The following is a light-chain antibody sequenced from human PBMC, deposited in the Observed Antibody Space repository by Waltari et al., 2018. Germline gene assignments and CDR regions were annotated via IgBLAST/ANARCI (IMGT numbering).Light chain of an antibody. CDR3: SSYTSSSTWV. CDR1: SSDVGSYNL. CDR2: EVS. J-gene: IGLJ3*02. V-gene: IGLV2-18*02. Sequence: QSALTQPPSVSGSPGQSVTISCTGTSSDVGSYNLVSWYQQPPGTAPKLMIYEVSNRPSGVPDRFSGSKSGNRASLTISGLQAEDEADYYCSSYTSSSTWVFGGGTKLTVL.